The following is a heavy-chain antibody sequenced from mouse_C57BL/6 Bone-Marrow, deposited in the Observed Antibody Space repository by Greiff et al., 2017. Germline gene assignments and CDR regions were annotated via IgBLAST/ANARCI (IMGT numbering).Heavy chain of an antibody. V-gene: IGHV1-19*01. CDR2: IKPYNGGT. CDR3: ARSELRLLFAY. J-gene: IGHJ3*01. D-gene: IGHD3-2*02. Sequence: VQLQQSGPVLVKPGASMKMSCKASGYTFTDYYMNWVKQSHGKSLEWIGVIKPYNGGTSYNQKFKGKATLTVDKSSSTAYMELNSLTSEDSAVYYCARSELRLLFAYWGQGTLVTVSA. CDR1: GYTFTDYY.